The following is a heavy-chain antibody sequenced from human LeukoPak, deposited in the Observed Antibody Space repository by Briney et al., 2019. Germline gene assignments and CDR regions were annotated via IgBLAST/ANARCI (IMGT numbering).Heavy chain of an antibody. V-gene: IGHV3-48*03. CDR1: GFTFSSYE. J-gene: IGHJ3*02. Sequence: GGSLRLSCAASGFTFSSYEMNWVRQAPGKGLEGVSYISSSGSTIYYADSVKGRFTISRDNAKNSLYLQMNSLRAEDTAVYYCARSTRSENFDWLLWGGAFDIWGQGTMVTVSS. CDR2: ISSSGSTI. D-gene: IGHD3-9*01. CDR3: ARSTRSENFDWLLWGGAFDI.